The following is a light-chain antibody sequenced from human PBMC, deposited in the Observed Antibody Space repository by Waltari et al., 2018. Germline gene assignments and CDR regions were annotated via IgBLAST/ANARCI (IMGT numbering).Light chain of an antibody. CDR1: TGAVTSDYY. V-gene: IGLV7-43*01. CDR3: LLYYGGAQLV. J-gene: IGLJ2*01. Sequence: QTVVTQEPSLTVSPGGTVPLTCASSTGAVTSDYYPNWFQQKPGHAPRALIYNTSNNHSWTPARFSGSLLGGKAALTLSGVQADDEAEYYCLLYYGGAQLVFGGGTKLTVL. CDR2: NTS.